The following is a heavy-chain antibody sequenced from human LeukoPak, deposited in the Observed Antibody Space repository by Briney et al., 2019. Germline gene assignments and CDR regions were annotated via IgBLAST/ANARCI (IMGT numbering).Heavy chain of an antibody. V-gene: IGHV4-59*01. D-gene: IGHD2-2*01. Sequence: SETLSLTCTVSGGSISSYYWSWIRQSPGKGLEWIGYIYYSGSTNYNPSLKSRVTISVDTSKNQFSLKVTSVTAADTAVYYCARAVSSTSCLGYWGQGTLVTVSS. CDR1: GGSISSYY. CDR2: IYYSGST. CDR3: ARAVSSTSCLGY. J-gene: IGHJ4*02.